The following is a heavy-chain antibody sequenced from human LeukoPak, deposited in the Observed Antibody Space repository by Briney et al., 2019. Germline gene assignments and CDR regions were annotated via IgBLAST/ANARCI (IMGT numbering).Heavy chain of an antibody. Sequence: ASVKVSCKASGYTFTSYGISWVRQAPGQGLEWMGLISAYNGNTNYAQKLQGRVTMTTDTSTSTGYMELRSLRSDDTAVYYCARKFALYSSVDYWGQGTLVTVSS. D-gene: IGHD6-25*01. V-gene: IGHV1-18*01. J-gene: IGHJ4*02. CDR1: GYTFTSYG. CDR2: ISAYNGNT. CDR3: ARKFALYSSVDY.